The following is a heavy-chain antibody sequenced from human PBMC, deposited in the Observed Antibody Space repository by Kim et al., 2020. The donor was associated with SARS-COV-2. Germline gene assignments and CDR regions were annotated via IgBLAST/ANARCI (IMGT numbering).Heavy chain of an antibody. J-gene: IGHJ4*02. V-gene: IGHV1-69*01. Sequence: QKFQGRVTITADESTSTAYMELSSLRSEDTAVYYCARNTRDGYNAVFDYWGQGTLVTVSS. CDR3: ARNTRDGYNAVFDY. D-gene: IGHD5-12*01.